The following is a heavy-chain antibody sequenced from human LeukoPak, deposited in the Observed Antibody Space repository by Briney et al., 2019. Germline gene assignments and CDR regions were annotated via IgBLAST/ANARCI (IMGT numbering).Heavy chain of an antibody. J-gene: IGHJ5*02. V-gene: IGHV4-39*01. Sequence: PSETLSLTCTVSGGSISSSNFYWGWIRHPPGKGLEWIGTISYSGSTFYSPSLKSRITISVDTSKNQFSLKLNSVTAADTAVYYCARQGGGQGSSGGVLNWFDPWGQGTLVTVSS. D-gene: IGHD3-16*01. CDR1: GGSISSSNFY. CDR2: ISYSGST. CDR3: ARQGGGQGSSGGVLNWFDP.